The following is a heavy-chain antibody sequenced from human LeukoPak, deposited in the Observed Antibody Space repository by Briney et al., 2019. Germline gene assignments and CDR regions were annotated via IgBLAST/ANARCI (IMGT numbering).Heavy chain of an antibody. CDR1: SGSLSGYY. Sequence: PSETLSLTCGVSSGSLSGYYWRWIRQPPGGGLEWLGEITHSGSANYNPSLKSRVTISGDTSKKQFSLNLTSVTAADTGIYYCARGVDIWGRGTPVTVSA. CDR3: ARGVDI. J-gene: IGHJ2*01. CDR2: ITHSGSA. V-gene: IGHV4-34*01.